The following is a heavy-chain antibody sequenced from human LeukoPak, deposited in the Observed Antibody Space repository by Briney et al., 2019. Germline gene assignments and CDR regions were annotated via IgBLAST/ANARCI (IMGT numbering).Heavy chain of an antibody. CDR2: ISGSGNRT. V-gene: IGHV3-23*01. J-gene: IGHJ4*02. Sequence: GESLRLSCAASGFTFRTYAMSWVRQAPGKGLEWASSISGSGNRTFYAGSVKGRFTISRDNSKNTLYLQMNSLRGEDTAVYYCAKYADKGFDSWGQGTLVAVSS. CDR1: GFTFRTYA. D-gene: IGHD2-2*01. CDR3: AKYADKGFDS.